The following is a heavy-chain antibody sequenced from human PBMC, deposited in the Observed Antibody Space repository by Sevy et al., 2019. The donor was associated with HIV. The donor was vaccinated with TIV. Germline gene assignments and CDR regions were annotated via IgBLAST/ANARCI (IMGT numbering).Heavy chain of an antibody. V-gene: IGHV6-1*01. CDR2: TYYRSKWYN. J-gene: IGHJ6*02. CDR3: ARGDYFGSGISNYYYYGMDV. D-gene: IGHD3-10*01. Sequence: SQTLSLTCAISGDSVSSNSAAWNWIRQSPSRGLEWLGRTYYRSKWYNDYAVSVKSRITINPDTSKNQFSLRLNSVTPEETAVYYCARGDYFGSGISNYYYYGMDVWGQGTTVTVSS. CDR1: GDSVSSNSAA.